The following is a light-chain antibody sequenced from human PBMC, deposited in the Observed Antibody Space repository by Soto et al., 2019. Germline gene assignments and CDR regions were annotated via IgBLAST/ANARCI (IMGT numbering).Light chain of an antibody. CDR1: QCIGTW. Sequence: DFQMTQSPFTLSASVGDRVTITCLSSQCIGTWLAWYQQKPGKAHKLLISDASSFESGVPSRFSGSGSGTDFTLTISRLEPEDFAVYYCLQYVSIPLTFGGGTKVDIK. V-gene: IGKV1-5*01. CDR3: LQYVSIPLT. J-gene: IGKJ4*01. CDR2: DAS.